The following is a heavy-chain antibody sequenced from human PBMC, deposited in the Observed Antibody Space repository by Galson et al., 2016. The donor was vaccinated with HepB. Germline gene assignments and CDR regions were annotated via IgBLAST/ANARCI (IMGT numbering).Heavy chain of an antibody. D-gene: IGHD3-16*01. CDR3: VRAAYSLDH. CDR1: GFTFSSYW. V-gene: IGHV3-74*01. J-gene: IGHJ4*02. CDR2: INSDGSDT. Sequence: LRLSCAASGFTFSSYWMHWVRLALQKGLVWVSRINSDGSDTKYADSAKGRFTISRDNAHNTLYLQMNSLGVEDMAVYYCVRAAYSLDHWGQGTLVTVSS.